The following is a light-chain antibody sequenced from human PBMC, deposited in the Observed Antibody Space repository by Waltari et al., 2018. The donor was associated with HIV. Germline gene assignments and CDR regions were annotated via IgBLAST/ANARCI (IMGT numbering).Light chain of an antibody. V-gene: IGLV1-47*01. J-gene: IGLJ3*02. Sequence: QSVLTQPPSASGTPGQRVTISCSGSSSNIGGNYVYWYQQLPGTAPKLLIYRNNRRPSGVPDRFSGSKSGTSASLAISVLRSEDEADYYCAAWDDSLSGLVFGGGTKLTVL. CDR2: RNN. CDR3: AAWDDSLSGLV. CDR1: SSNIGGNY.